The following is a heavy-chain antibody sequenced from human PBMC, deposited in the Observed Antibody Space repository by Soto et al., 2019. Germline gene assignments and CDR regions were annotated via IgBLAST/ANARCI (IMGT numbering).Heavy chain of an antibody. Sequence: VGSLRLSCAASGFTFSSYAMSWVRQAPGKGLEWISGLSGSGGTTYYADSVKGRFTISRDNSKNTLDLIMNSLKVEDTALYYCAKDGQYRTDGLDVWGQGTMVTVSS. J-gene: IGHJ3*01. V-gene: IGHV3-23*01. CDR3: AKDGQYRTDGLDV. CDR1: GFTFSSYA. CDR2: LSGSGGTT. D-gene: IGHD6-6*01.